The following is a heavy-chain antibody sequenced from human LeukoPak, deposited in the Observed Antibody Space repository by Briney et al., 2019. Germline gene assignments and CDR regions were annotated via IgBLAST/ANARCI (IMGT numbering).Heavy chain of an antibody. CDR1: GFTFSSYA. CDR2: ISYDGSNK. J-gene: IGHJ4*02. CDR3: ARDRKRIVVVTAIGLIY. D-gene: IGHD2-21*02. V-gene: IGHV3-30-3*01. Sequence: PGRSLRLSCAASGFTFSSYAMHWVRQAPGKGLEWVAVISYDGSNKYYADSVKGRFTISRDNSKNTLYLQMNSLRAEDTAVYYCARDRKRIVVVTAIGLIYWGQGTLVTVSS.